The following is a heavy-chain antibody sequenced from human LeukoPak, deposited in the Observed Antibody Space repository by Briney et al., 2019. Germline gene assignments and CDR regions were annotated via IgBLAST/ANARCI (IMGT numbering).Heavy chain of an antibody. D-gene: IGHD2-15*01. Sequence: SVKVSCKASGGTFSSYAISWVRQAPGQGLEWMGGIIPIFGTANYAQKFQGRVTITADESTSTAYMELSSLRSEDTAVYYCARWGRYCSGGSCYSAVVDAFDIWGQGKMVTVSS. J-gene: IGHJ3*02. CDR1: GGTFSSYA. V-gene: IGHV1-69*13. CDR3: ARWGRYCSGGSCYSAVVDAFDI. CDR2: IIPIFGTA.